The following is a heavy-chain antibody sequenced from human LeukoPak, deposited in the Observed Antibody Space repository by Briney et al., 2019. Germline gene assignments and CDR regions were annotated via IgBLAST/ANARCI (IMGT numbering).Heavy chain of an antibody. V-gene: IGHV3-21*01. D-gene: IGHD1-26*01. CDR1: GFTFSSYC. Sequence: GGSLRLSCAASGFTFSSYCMNWVRQAPGKGLEWVSPISSSSSYIYYADSVKGRFTISRDNAKNLLYLQMNSLRAEDTAVYYCARAGANYFDYWGQGTLVTVSS. J-gene: IGHJ4*02. CDR2: ISSSSSYI. CDR3: ARAGANYFDY.